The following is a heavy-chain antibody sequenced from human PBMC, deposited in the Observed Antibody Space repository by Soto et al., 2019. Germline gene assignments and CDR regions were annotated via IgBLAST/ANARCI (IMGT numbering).Heavy chain of an antibody. CDR1: CGSLGSDD. Sequence: LSLPCXGSCGSLGSDDFIWILHPPGKVLEWIGYFFYTGRANYNASLKSRVSISLDKSNYKLSLKMSSVTAADTAVYYCARDAAGRMTKNNSYYNGMEVRGQRTTV. D-gene: IGHD3-10*01. J-gene: IGHJ6*01. CDR3: ARDAAGRMTKNNSYYNGMEV. V-gene: IGHV4-59*01. CDR2: FFYTGRA.